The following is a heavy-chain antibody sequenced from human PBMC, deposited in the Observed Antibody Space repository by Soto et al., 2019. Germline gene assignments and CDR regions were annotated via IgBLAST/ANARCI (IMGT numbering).Heavy chain of an antibody. D-gene: IGHD1-20*01. V-gene: IGHV3-9*01. CDR1: GFTFDDYA. CDR2: ISWNSGSI. CDR3: AKVNGNCYYGMDV. J-gene: IGHJ6*02. Sequence: EVQLVESGGGLVQPGRSLRLSCAASGFTFDDYAMHWVRQAPGKGLEWVSGISWNSGSIGYADSVKGRFTISRDNAKNSLYLQMNSLRAEDTALYYCAKVNGNCYYGMDVWGQGTTVTVSS.